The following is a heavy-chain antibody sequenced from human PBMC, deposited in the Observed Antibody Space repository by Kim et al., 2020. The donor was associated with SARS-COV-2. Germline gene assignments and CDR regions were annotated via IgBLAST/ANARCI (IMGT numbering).Heavy chain of an antibody. CDR3: AKDFPIFGSGSCMDV. V-gene: IGHV3-43*01. J-gene: IGHJ6*02. CDR1: GFTFDDYT. D-gene: IGHD3-3*01. CDR2: ISWDGGST. Sequence: GGSLRLSCAASGFTFDDYTMHWVRQAPGKGLEWVSLISWDGGSTYYADSVKGRFTISRDNSKNSLYLQMNSLRTEDTALYYCAKDFPIFGSGSCMDVWGQGTTVTVSS.